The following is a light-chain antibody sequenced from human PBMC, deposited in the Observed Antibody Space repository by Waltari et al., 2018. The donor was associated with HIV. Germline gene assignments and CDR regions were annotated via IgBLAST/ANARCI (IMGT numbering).Light chain of an antibody. CDR2: EVS. V-gene: IGLV2-14*01. J-gene: IGLJ3*02. Sequence: QSALTQPASVSGSPGQSITISCTGTDTDVGTYNYVSWFQHPPGQAPKLIISEVSNRPSGVSHRFSGSKSGNTASLIISGLQAEDEASYYCTSYTTTNTWVFGGGTNLTVL. CDR3: TSYTTTNTWV. CDR1: DTDVGTYNY.